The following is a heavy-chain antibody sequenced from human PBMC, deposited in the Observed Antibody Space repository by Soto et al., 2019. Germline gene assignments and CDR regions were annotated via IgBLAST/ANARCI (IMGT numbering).Heavy chain of an antibody. D-gene: IGHD6-19*01. Sequence: EVQLVESGGGLVKPGGSLRLSCAASGFTFSSYSMNWVRQAPGKGLEWVSSISSSSSYIYYADSVKGRFTISRDNAKNSLYLQRNSLGAEDTAVYYCARAGGQWLGLLDSWGQGTLVTVSS. CDR2: ISSSSSYI. V-gene: IGHV3-21*01. J-gene: IGHJ4*02. CDR1: GFTFSSYS. CDR3: ARAGGQWLGLLDS.